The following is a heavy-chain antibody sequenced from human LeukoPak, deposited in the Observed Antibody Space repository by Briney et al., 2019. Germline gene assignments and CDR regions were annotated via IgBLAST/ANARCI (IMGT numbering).Heavy chain of an antibody. CDR3: ATGGSDRWLIDFDY. J-gene: IGHJ4*02. D-gene: IGHD6-19*01. CDR2: FDPEDGET. Sequence: ASVKVSCKVSGYTLTELSMHWVRQAPGKGLEWMGGFDPEDGETIYAQKFQGRVTMTEDTSTDIAYMELSSLRSEDTAVYYCATGGSDRWLIDFDYWGQGTLVTVSS. CDR1: GYTLTELS. V-gene: IGHV1-24*01.